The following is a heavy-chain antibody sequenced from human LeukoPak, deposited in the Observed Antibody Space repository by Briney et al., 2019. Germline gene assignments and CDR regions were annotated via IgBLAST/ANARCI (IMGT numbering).Heavy chain of an antibody. CDR1: GVSVSSGSYY. CDR3: ARDPATVRYFDY. D-gene: IGHD4-17*01. V-gene: IGHV4-61*01. CDR2: IYYSGST. Sequence: SETLSLTCTVSGVSVSSGSYYWSWIRQPPGKGLEWIGYIYYSGSTNYNPSLKSRVTISVDTSKNQFSLKLSSVTAADTAVYYCARDPATVRYFDYWGQGTLVTVSS. J-gene: IGHJ4*02.